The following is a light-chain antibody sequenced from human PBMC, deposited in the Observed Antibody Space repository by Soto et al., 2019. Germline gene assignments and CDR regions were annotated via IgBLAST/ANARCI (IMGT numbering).Light chain of an antibody. V-gene: IGLV1-51*01. J-gene: IGLJ2*01. Sequence: QAVLTQPPSVSAAPGQKVTISCSGSSSNIGPNSVSWYLQLPGTAPKLLIYDSTNRPSGIPDRFSGSKSGTSATLAITGLQTGDEAYYYCGTWDTDLSAGVFGGGTKVTVL. CDR2: DST. CDR3: GTWDTDLSAGV. CDR1: SSNIGPNS.